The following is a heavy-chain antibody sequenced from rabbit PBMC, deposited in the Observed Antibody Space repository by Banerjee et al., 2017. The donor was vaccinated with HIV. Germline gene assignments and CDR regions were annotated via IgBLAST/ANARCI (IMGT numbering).Heavy chain of an antibody. CDR3: ARDLAGVIGWNFNL. Sequence: STYYMSWVRQAPGRGLEWIACIDTHSSGSTYYANWAQGRFTISKTSWTTVTLQMTSLTAADTATHFCARDLAGVIGWNFNLWGPGTLVTVS. CDR1: STYY. D-gene: IGHD4-1*01. V-gene: IGHV1S40*01. J-gene: IGHJ4*01. CDR2: IDTHSSGST.